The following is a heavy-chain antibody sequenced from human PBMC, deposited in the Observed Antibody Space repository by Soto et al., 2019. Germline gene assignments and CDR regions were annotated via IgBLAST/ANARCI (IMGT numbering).Heavy chain of an antibody. CDR1: GFTFDDYA. Sequence: EVQLVESGGGLVHPGRSLRLSCAASGFTFDDYAMHWVRQVPGKGLEWVSGINWNSGSIGYGDAVQGRFAISRDNAKNTLHLQMNSLSAEDTAFYYCVKDESINWYSGHFRHWGQGTLVTVSS. CDR3: VKDESINWYSGHFRH. V-gene: IGHV3-9*01. J-gene: IGHJ1*01. CDR2: INWNSGSI. D-gene: IGHD6-13*01.